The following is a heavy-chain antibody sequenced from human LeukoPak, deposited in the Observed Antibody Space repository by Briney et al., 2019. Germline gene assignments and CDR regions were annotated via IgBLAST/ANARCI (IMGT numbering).Heavy chain of an antibody. CDR3: ARQLDTSGDYAGFFDS. Sequence: PSETLSLTCTVSGGSICGSSYYWAWIRQPPGKGLEWIAIIYYTGNAFYNWSLKSGTTISVDTSKNQFSLEVDSVTATDTAVYYCARQLDTSGDYAGFFDSWGQGALVTVSS. CDR2: IYYTGNA. J-gene: IGHJ4*02. V-gene: IGHV4-39*01. CDR1: GGSICGSSYY. D-gene: IGHD3-9*01.